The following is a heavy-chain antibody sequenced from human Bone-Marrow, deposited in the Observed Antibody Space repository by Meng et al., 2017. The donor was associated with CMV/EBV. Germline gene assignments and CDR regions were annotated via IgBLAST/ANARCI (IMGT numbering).Heavy chain of an antibody. CDR1: GGTFSRDA. Sequence: GGTFSRDAISWVRQAPGQGLERMGGIIPIFGTANYAQKFQGRVTITTDESTSTAYMELSSLRSEDTAVYYCARDRGGAAAGPLYFDYWGQGTLVTVSS. V-gene: IGHV1-69*05. CDR3: ARDRGGAAAGPLYFDY. J-gene: IGHJ4*02. D-gene: IGHD6-13*01. CDR2: IIPIFGTA.